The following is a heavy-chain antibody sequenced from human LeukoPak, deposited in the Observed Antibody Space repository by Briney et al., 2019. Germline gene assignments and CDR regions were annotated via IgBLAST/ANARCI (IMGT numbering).Heavy chain of an antibody. V-gene: IGHV3-72*01. D-gene: IGHD3-16*02. J-gene: IGHJ3*02. CDR3: ARASRSIVAFGGVITWGAFDI. Sequence: GGSLRLSCAASGFTFSDHYMDWVRQAPGKGLEWVGRTRNKANSYTTEYAASVKGRFTISRDDSENSLYLQMNSLETEDTAVYYCARASRSIVAFGGVITWGAFDIWGQGTMVTVSS. CDR2: TRNKANSYTT. CDR1: GFTFSDHY.